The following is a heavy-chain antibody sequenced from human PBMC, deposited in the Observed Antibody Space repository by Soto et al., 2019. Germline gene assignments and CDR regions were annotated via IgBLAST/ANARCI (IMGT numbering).Heavy chain of an antibody. CDR1: GASISSGDYY. V-gene: IGHV4-30-4*02. CDR2: IYFSETT. CDR3: ARDASKSPCIAAADCYFDY. J-gene: IGHJ4*02. D-gene: IGHD6-13*01. Sequence: PSETLSLTCNVSGASISSGDYYWSWIRQPPGKGLEWIGYIYFSETTSYNPSLKSRVTISVDTSKNQFSLKLSSVTAADTAVYYCARDASKSPCIAAADCYFDYWGQGTLVTVSS.